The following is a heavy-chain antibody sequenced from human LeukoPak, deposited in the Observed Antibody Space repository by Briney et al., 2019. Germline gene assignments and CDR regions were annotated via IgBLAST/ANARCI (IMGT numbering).Heavy chain of an antibody. CDR1: GFPFSNYW. CDR3: ARGLPRIGAFFDY. CDR2: IKEDGSQK. J-gene: IGHJ4*02. V-gene: IGHV3-7*05. Sequence: GGSLGLSCAASGFPFSNYWMSWVRQAPGKGLEWVASIKEDGSQKYYVDSVEGRFTISRDNTKNSLYLQMNFLRAEDTAVYYCARGLPRIGAFFDYWGQGAPVTVSS.